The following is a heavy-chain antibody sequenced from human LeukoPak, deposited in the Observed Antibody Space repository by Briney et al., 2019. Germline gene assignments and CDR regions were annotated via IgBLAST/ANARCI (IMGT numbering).Heavy chain of an antibody. CDR1: GYTFTSYD. CDR3: ARALGYCSGGSCYSILGYYYYYMDV. Sequence: ASVKVSCKASGYTFTSYDINWVRQATGQGLEWMGWMNPNSGNTGYAQKFQGRVTMTRNTSISTAYMELSSLRSEDTAVYYCARALGYCSGGSCYSILGYYYYYMDVWGKGTTVTVSS. J-gene: IGHJ6*03. D-gene: IGHD2-15*01. V-gene: IGHV1-8*01. CDR2: MNPNSGNT.